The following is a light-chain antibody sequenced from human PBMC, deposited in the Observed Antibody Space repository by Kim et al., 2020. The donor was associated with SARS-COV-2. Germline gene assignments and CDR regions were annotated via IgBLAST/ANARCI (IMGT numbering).Light chain of an antibody. V-gene: IGLV1-44*01. CDR3: AAWDDTLKGPL. J-gene: IGLJ3*02. CDR1: NSNIGSST. CDR2: LNS. Sequence: GQTVTISCSGRNSNIGSSTVTWYQQVPGTAPKLIIYLNSQRPSGVPGRFSGSKSGTSAFLAISGLQSEDAADYYCAAWDDTLKGPLFGGGTQLTVL.